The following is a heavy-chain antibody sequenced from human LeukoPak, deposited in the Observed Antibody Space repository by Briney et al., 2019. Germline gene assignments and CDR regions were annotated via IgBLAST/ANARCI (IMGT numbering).Heavy chain of an antibody. CDR3: ARVGYSYGPALFDY. Sequence: PGGSLRLSCAASGFTFSSYSMNWVRQAPGGGLEWVSSISSSSSYIYYADSVKGRFTISRDNAKNSLYLQMNSLRAEDTAVYYCARVGYSYGPALFDYWGQGTLVTVSS. J-gene: IGHJ4*02. CDR1: GFTFSSYS. D-gene: IGHD5-18*01. CDR2: ISSSSSYI. V-gene: IGHV3-21*01.